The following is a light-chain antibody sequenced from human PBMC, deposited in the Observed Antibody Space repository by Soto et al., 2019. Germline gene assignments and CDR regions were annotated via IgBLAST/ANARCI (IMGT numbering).Light chain of an antibody. CDR3: QTWGTGIQV. V-gene: IGLV4-69*01. CDR1: SGHSNYA. Sequence: QTVLTQSPSASASLGASVKLTCTLSSGHSNYAIAWHQQQPEKGPRYLMKLNSDGSHSKGDGLPDRFSGSSSGAERYLTISSLQSEDEADYYCQTWGTGIQVFGGGTKLTVL. CDR2: LNSDGSH. J-gene: IGLJ2*01.